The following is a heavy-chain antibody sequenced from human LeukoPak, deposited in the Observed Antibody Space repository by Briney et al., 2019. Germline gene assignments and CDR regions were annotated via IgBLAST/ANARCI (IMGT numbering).Heavy chain of an antibody. CDR3: ARDSSWGFDY. D-gene: IGHD6-13*01. V-gene: IGHV3-48*02. CDR2: MRSSDNTI. Sequence: GGSLRLSCAASGFTFSSYSMNWVRQAPGKGLEWVSYMRSSDNTIYYADSVRGRFTISRDDAKKSVYLQMNSLRDEDTAMYYRARDSSWGFDYWGLGTLVTVSS. CDR1: GFTFSSYS. J-gene: IGHJ4*02.